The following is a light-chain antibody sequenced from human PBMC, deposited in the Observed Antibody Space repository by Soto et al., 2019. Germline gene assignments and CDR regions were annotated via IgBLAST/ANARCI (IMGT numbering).Light chain of an antibody. CDR2: GAS. CDR3: QQYYDWRT. V-gene: IGKV3-15*01. J-gene: IGKJ1*01. CDR1: QTVSTN. Sequence: TVMTQSPATLSVSPGERVSLSCRASQTVSTNLAWYQQKPGQAPRLLIYGASTRATGIPARFIGSGSGTEFTLTINSLQSEDFAVYDCQQYYDWRTFGQGTKVEIK.